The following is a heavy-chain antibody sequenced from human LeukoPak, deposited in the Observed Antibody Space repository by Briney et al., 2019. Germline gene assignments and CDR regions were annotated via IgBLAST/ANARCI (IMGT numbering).Heavy chain of an antibody. CDR2: MNPNSGNT. J-gene: IGHJ6*03. CDR3: ARVGVIGSPYYYYMDV. Sequence: GASVKVSCKASGYTFTSYDINWVRQATGQGLEWMGWMNPNSGNTGYAQKFQGRVTITRNTSISTAYMELSSLRSEDTDVYYCARVGVIGSPYYYYMDVWGKGTTVTVSS. V-gene: IGHV1-8*03. D-gene: IGHD3-22*01. CDR1: GYTFTSYD.